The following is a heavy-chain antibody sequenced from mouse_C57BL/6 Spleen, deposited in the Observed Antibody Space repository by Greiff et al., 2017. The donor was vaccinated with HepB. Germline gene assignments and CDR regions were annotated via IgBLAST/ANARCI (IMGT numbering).Heavy chain of an antibody. D-gene: IGHD2-4*01. CDR2: ISSGSSTV. CDR1: GFTFSDYG. J-gene: IGHJ3*01. V-gene: IGHV5-17*01. CDR3: ARKEGPDDYDGFAY. Sequence: EVKLQESGGGLVKPGGSLKLSCAASGFTFSDYGMHWVRQAPETGLEWVAYISSGSSTVYYADTVKGRFTISRDNAKNTLFLQMTSLRSEDTAMYYCARKEGPDDYDGFAYWGQGTLVTVSA.